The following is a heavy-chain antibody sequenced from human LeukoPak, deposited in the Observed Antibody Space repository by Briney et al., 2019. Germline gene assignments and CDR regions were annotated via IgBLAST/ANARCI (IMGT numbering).Heavy chain of an antibody. CDR3: ARDRGGSYLT. CDR2: IYYSGST. D-gene: IGHD1-26*01. Sequence: PSETLSLTCTVSGGSISSYYWSWIRQPPGKGLEWIGYIYYSGSTNYNPSLKSRVTISVDTSKNQFSLKLSSVTAADTAVYYCARDRGGSYLTWGQGTLVTASS. V-gene: IGHV4-59*01. CDR1: GGSISSYY. J-gene: IGHJ5*02.